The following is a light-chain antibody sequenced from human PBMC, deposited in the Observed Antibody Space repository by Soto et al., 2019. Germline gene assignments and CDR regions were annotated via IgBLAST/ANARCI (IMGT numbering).Light chain of an antibody. CDR2: GAS. Sequence: EIVLTQSPGTLSLSPGGRATLSCRASQSVSSSYLAWYQQKPGQAPRLLIYGASSRATGIPDRFSGSGSGTAFTITISRLEPEDFAVYYCQQYGSSPRTFGQGTKVEIK. J-gene: IGKJ1*01. CDR3: QQYGSSPRT. CDR1: QSVSSSY. V-gene: IGKV3-20*01.